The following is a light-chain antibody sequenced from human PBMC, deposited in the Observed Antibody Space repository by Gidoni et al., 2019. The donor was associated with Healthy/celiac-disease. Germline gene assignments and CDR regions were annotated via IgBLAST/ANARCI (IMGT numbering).Light chain of an antibody. CDR2: QDS. Sequence: SYELTPPPSVSVSPGQTASITCSGDKLGDKYACWYQQKPGQSPVLVIYQDSKRPSGIPERVSGSNSGNTATLTISGTQAMDEADYYCQAWDSSTVVFGGGTKLTVL. CDR1: KLGDKY. CDR3: QAWDSSTVV. V-gene: IGLV3-1*01. J-gene: IGLJ2*01.